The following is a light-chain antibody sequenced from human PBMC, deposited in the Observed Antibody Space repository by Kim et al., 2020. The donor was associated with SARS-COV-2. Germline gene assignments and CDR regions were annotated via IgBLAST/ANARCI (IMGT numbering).Light chain of an antibody. CDR1: TSESKN. V-gene: IGLV3-9*01. CDR2: GDT. Sequence: ARCQPARSTWGGNTSESKNVHWYQHKPGQPPVLIIYGDTNRPSGIPGRFSGSNSGNTATLTISRAQAGDEADYYCQVWDSNTGLFGGGTKLTVL. J-gene: IGLJ3*02. CDR3: QVWDSNTGL.